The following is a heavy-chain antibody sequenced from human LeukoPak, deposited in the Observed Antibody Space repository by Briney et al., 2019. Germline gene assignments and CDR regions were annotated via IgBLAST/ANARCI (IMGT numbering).Heavy chain of an antibody. CDR1: GFTFSTFA. V-gene: IGHV3-23*01. CDR3: ANRAWLDS. J-gene: IGHJ4*02. CDR2: ITDSGGKT. Sequence: GGSLRLSCAASGFTFSTFAMNWVRQAPGEGLGWVSVITDSGGKTYYADSVKGRFIISRDNSQNTLYLQMNSLRVEDTAVYYCANRAWLDSWGQGTLVTVSS. D-gene: IGHD5-12*01.